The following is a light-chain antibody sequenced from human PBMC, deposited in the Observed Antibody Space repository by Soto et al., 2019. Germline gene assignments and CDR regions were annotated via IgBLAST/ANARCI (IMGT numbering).Light chain of an antibody. CDR2: DVS. Sequence: QSALTQPASVSGSPGQSITISCTGTSSDVGGYDYVSWYQLHPGKAPKLMVFDVSHRPSGVSYRFSGSKSGNTASLTISGLQAEDEADYFCSSYSISTAYLFGTGTKVTVL. CDR3: SSYSISTAYL. V-gene: IGLV2-14*03. CDR1: SSDVGGYDY. J-gene: IGLJ1*01.